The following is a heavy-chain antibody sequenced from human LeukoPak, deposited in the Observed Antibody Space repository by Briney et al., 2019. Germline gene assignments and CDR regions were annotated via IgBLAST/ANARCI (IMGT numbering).Heavy chain of an antibody. CDR3: AKEVQVERRKDGFDI. V-gene: IGHV3-30*18. D-gene: IGHD1-1*01. J-gene: IGHJ3*02. Sequence: GGSLRLSCAASGFTFSSYGMHWVRQAPGKGLEWVAVISYDGSNKYCADSVKGRFTISRDNSKNTLYLQMNSLRAEDTAVYYCAKEVQVERRKDGFDIWGQGTMVTVSS. CDR2: ISYDGSNK. CDR1: GFTFSSYG.